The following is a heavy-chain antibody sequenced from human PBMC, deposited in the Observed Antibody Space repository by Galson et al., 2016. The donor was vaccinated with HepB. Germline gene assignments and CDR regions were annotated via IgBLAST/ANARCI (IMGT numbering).Heavy chain of an antibody. CDR3: ARGTLDDNDLDYGLDV. J-gene: IGHJ6*02. V-gene: IGHV4-30-4*01. CDR2: TYYGGST. D-gene: IGHD1-1*01. Sequence: TLSLTCTVSGDSLSNSDSYWSWLRQTPGKGLEWLGYTYYGGSTYENPSLRSRLRMSVDMSKNHFSLTLSAVTADGTAVYYCARGTLDDNDLDYGLDVWGQGTPVTGSS. CDR1: GDSLSNSDSY.